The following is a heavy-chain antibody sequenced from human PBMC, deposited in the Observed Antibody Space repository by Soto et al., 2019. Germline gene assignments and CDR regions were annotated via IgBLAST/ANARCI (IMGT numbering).Heavy chain of an antibody. J-gene: IGHJ3*02. CDR1: GFTFSSYA. V-gene: IGHV3-23*01. CDR2: ISGSGGST. Sequence: GGSLRLSCAASGFTFSSYAMSWVRQAPGKGLEWVSAISGSGGSTYYADSVKGRFTISRDNSKNTLYLQMNSLRAEDTAVYYCAKATPHGADYGDYVGQGSGLDIWGQGTMVTVSS. D-gene: IGHD4-17*01. CDR3: AKATPHGADYGDYVGQGSGLDI.